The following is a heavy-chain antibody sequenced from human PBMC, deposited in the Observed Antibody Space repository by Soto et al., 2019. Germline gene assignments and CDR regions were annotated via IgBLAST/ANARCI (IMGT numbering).Heavy chain of an antibody. Sequence: GESLKISCKGSGYSFTSYWIGWVRQMPGKGLEWMGIIYPGDSDTRYSPSFQGQVTISADKSISTAYLQWSSLKASDTAMYYCATGYSYGYYYYGMDVWGQGTTVTVSS. CDR2: IYPGDSDT. D-gene: IGHD5-18*01. J-gene: IGHJ6*02. CDR3: ATGYSYGYYYYGMDV. CDR1: GYSFTSYW. V-gene: IGHV5-51*01.